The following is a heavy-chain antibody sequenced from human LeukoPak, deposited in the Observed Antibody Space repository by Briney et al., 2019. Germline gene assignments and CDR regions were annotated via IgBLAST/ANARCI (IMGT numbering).Heavy chain of an antibody. CDR1: GGSISSYY. D-gene: IGHD3-22*01. J-gene: IGHJ3*02. CDR3: ARDRYYDTSVTDAFDI. CDR2: IYSSGST. Sequence: SETLSLTCTVSGGSISSYYWSWIRQPAGKGREWIGRIYSSGSTNYNPSLKSRVTMSVDTSKNQFSLTLSSVTAADTAVYYCARDRYYDTSVTDAFDIWGQGRMVTVSS. V-gene: IGHV4-4*07.